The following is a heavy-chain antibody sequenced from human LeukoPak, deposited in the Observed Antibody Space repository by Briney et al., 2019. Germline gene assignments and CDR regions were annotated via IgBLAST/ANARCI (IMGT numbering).Heavy chain of an antibody. CDR2: ISSSSCYI. CDR1: GFTFSSYS. D-gene: IGHD3-22*01. CDR3: ARSDSSGYYIPPSFGY. J-gene: IGHJ4*02. Sequence: GGSLRLSCAASGFTFSSYSMNWVRQAPGKGLEWVSSISSSSCYIYYADSVKGRFTISRDNAKNSLYLQMNSLRAEDTAVYYCARSDSSGYYIPPSFGYWGQGTLVTVSS. V-gene: IGHV3-21*01.